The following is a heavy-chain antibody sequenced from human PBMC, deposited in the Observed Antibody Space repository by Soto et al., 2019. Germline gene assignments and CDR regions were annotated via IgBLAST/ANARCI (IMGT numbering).Heavy chain of an antibody. Sequence: ASVKVSCKASGYTFTGYYMHWVRQAPGQGLEWMGWINPNSGGTNYAQKFQGWVTMTRDTSISTAYMELSRLISDDTAVYYCAIAVAGTALDYWGQGTLVTVSS. CDR3: AIAVAGTALDY. V-gene: IGHV1-2*04. CDR2: INPNSGGT. CDR1: GYTFTGYY. J-gene: IGHJ4*02. D-gene: IGHD6-19*01.